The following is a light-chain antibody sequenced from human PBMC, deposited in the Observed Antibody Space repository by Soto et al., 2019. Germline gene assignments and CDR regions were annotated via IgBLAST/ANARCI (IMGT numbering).Light chain of an antibody. CDR1: QSLSGN. CDR3: QQYSKWPPWT. Sequence: EIVMTQSPATLAGSPGETVTLSCRASQSLSGNLAWYQQKPGQAPRLLIFRASTRATGVPARFSGRGSGTECTLTISGLQSEDFAVYYCQQYSKWPPWTFGPGTKVESK. CDR2: RAS. V-gene: IGKV3-15*01. J-gene: IGKJ1*01.